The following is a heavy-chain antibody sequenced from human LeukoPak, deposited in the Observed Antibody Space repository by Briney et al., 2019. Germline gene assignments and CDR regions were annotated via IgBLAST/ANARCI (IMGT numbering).Heavy chain of an antibody. CDR3: ARQRDGYNYN. D-gene: IGHD5-24*01. CDR2: IYYSGST. J-gene: IGHJ4*02. V-gene: IGHV4-59*08. CDR1: GGSFSGYY. Sequence: SETLSLTCAVYGGSFSGYYWSWIRQPPGKGLEWIGYIYYSGSTNYNPSLKSRVTISVDTSKNQFSLKLSSVTAADTAVYYCARQRDGYNYNWGQGTLVTVSS.